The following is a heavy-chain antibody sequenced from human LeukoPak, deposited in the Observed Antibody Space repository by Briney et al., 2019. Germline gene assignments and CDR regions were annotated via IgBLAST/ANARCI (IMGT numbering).Heavy chain of an antibody. J-gene: IGHJ3*02. CDR1: GGSISSYY. D-gene: IGHD6-19*01. V-gene: IGHV4-59*01. Sequence: PSETLSLTCNVSGGSISSYYWSWIRQPPGKGLKWIGYIYYSGSTNYNPSLKSRVTISVDTSKNQFSLKLSSVTAADTAVYYCARDGSSGWHDAFDIWGQGTMVTVSS. CDR3: ARDGSSGWHDAFDI. CDR2: IYYSGST.